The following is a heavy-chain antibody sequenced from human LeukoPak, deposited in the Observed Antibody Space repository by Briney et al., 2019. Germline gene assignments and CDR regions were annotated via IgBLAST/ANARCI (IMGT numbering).Heavy chain of an antibody. V-gene: IGHV3-30*18. Sequence: GGSLRLSCAASGVTFSSYGMHWVRQAPGKGLDWVAVISYDGSNKYYADSVKGRFTISRDNSKNTLYLQMNSLRAEDTAVYYCAKDVGGGDFATHYWGQGTLVTVSS. CDR2: ISYDGSNK. CDR1: GVTFSSYG. D-gene: IGHD2-15*01. J-gene: IGHJ4*02. CDR3: AKDVGGGDFATHY.